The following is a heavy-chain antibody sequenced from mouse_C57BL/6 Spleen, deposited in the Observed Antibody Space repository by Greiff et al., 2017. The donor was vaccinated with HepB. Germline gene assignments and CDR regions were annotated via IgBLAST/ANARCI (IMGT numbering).Heavy chain of an antibody. V-gene: IGHV6-3*01. Sequence: EVKLVESGGGLVQPGGSMKLSCGASGFTFSNYWMNWVRQSPEKGLEWVAQIRLKSDNYATHYAESVKGRFTISRDDSKSSVYLQMNNLRAEDTGIYYCTIYYYGSSYAMDYWGQGTSVTVSS. CDR1: GFTFSNYW. CDR2: IRLKSDNYAT. J-gene: IGHJ4*01. D-gene: IGHD1-1*01. CDR3: TIYYYGSSYAMDY.